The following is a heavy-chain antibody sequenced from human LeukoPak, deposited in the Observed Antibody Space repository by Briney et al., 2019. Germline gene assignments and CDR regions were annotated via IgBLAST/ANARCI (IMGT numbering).Heavy chain of an antibody. Sequence: GGSLRLSCAASGFTFSSYSMNWARQAPGKGLEWVSPISSSSSYIYYADSVKGRFTISRDNAKNSLYLQMNSLRAEDTAVYYCAAHYSSSWYYFDYWGQGTLVTVSS. D-gene: IGHD6-13*01. CDR1: GFTFSSYS. CDR3: AAHYSSSWYYFDY. V-gene: IGHV3-21*01. CDR2: ISSSSSYI. J-gene: IGHJ4*02.